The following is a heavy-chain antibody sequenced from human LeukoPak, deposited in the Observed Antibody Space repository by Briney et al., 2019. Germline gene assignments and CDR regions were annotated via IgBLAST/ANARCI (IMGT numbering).Heavy chain of an antibody. D-gene: IGHD2-8*01. Sequence: ASVKVSCKTSGYTFTNYGISWVRQAPGQGLDWMGWISPYNGNTIYAQKLQGRVTVTTDTSTSTAYMELRSRRSDDTAVYYCTRTVLDCKNGVCYDYWGQGTLVTVST. J-gene: IGHJ4*02. CDR3: TRTVLDCKNGVCYDY. V-gene: IGHV1-18*01. CDR2: ISPYNGNT. CDR1: GYTFTNYG.